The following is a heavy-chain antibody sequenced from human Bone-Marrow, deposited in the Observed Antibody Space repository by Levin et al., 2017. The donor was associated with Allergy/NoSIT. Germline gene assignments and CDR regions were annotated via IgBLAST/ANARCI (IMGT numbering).Heavy chain of an antibody. V-gene: IGHV3-11*01. CDR2: ISHTSKTI. CDR1: GFSFSDYL. D-gene: IGHD4/OR15-4a*01. J-gene: IGHJ4*02. CDR3: ARGQINDGAYPFFDS. Sequence: PGGSLRLSCAASGFSFSDYLISWIRQVPGKGLEWISYISHTSKTIYYAPSVRGRFIISRDNAESSVSLQMSSLTVEDSAIYYCARGQINDGAYPFFDSWGQGTLVTVSS.